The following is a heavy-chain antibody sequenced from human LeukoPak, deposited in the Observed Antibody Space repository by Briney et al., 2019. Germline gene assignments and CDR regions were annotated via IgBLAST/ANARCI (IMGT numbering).Heavy chain of an antibody. V-gene: IGHV4-38-2*02. J-gene: IGHJ4*02. CDR1: GYSISSGYS. D-gene: IGHD5-12*01. CDR3: ARGRNGYEL. Sequence: SETLSLTCTVSGYSISSGYSWGWIRQPPGKGLEWIGSVYHSGRSTYYNASLKSRVTISVDTSKNQFSLNLNSVTAADTAVYYCARGRNGYELWGQGTLVTVSS. CDR2: VYHSGRST.